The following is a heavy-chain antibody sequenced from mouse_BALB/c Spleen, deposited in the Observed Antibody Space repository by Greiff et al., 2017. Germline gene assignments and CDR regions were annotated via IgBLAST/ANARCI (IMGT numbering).Heavy chain of an antibody. J-gene: IGHJ4*01. CDR2: ISTYYGNT. CDR1: GYTFTDYA. V-gene: IGHV1-67*01. D-gene: IGHD4-1*02. CDR3: ARSSTGTSYYYAMDY. Sequence: VQLKESGPELVRPGVSVKISCKGSGYTFTDYAMHWVKQSHAKSLEWIGVISTYYGNTNYNQKFKGKATMTVDKSSSTAYMELARLTSEDSAIYYCARSSTGTSYYYAMDYWGQGTSVTVSS.